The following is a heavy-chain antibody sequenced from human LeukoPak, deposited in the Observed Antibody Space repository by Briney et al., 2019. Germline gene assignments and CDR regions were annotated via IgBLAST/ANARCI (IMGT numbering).Heavy chain of an antibody. CDR3: ATAPRQWLVLSVGQTFDY. CDR2: FAPEDGET. Sequence: ASVKVSCKVSGYTLTELSTHWVRQAPGKGLEWMGGFAPEDGETIYAQKFQGRVTMTEDTSTDTAYMELSSLRSEDTAVYSCATAPRQWLVLSVGQTFDYWGQGTLVTVSS. V-gene: IGHV1-24*01. J-gene: IGHJ4*02. CDR1: GYTLTELS. D-gene: IGHD6-19*01.